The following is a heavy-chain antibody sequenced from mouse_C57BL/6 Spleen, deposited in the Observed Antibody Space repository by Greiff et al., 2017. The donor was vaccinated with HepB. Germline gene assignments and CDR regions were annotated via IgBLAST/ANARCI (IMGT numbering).Heavy chain of an antibody. V-gene: IGHV1-81*01. D-gene: IGHD1-1*01. CDR1: GYTFTSYG. CDR2: IYPRSGNT. CDR3: ARRGITTVVEGYAMDY. J-gene: IGHJ4*01. Sequence: VQGVESGAELARPGASVKLSCKASGYTFTSYGISWVKQRTGQGLEWIGEIYPRSGNTYYNEKFKGKATLTADKSSSTAYMELRSLTSEDSAVYFCARRGITTVVEGYAMDYWGQGTSVTVSS.